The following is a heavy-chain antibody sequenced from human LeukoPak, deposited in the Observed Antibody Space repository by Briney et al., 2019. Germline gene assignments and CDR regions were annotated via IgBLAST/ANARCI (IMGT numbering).Heavy chain of an antibody. CDR2: INPNSGGT. V-gene: IGHV1-2*02. D-gene: IGHD2-2*01. CDR3: ARGGYQLQPYNWFDP. Sequence: GASVKVSCKASGYTFTGYYMHWVRQAPGQGLEWMGWINPNSGGTNYAQKFQGRVTMTRDTSISTAYMELSRLRSDDTAVYYCARGGYQLQPYNWFDPWGQGTLVTVSS. J-gene: IGHJ5*02. CDR1: GYTFTGYY.